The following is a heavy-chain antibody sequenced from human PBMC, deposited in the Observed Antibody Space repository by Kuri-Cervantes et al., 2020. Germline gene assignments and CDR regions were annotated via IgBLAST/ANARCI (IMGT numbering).Heavy chain of an antibody. D-gene: IGHD3-16*02. CDR2: INPSGGST. J-gene: IGHJ4*02. CDR1: GFTFSSYA. Sequence: GGSLRLSCAASGFTFSSYAMHWVRQAPGQGLEWMGIINPSGGSTSYAQKLQGRVTMTRDTSTNTAFMELSSLTSEDTAVYYCARRGVLGPGSSRLDSWGQGTLVTVSS. V-gene: IGHV1-46*04. CDR3: ARRGVLGPGSSRLDS.